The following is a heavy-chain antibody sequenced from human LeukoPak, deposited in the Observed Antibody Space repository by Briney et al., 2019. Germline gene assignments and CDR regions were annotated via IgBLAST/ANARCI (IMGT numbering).Heavy chain of an antibody. CDR1: GGSFSGYY. V-gene: IGHV4-34*01. Sequence: SETLSLTCAVYGGSFSGYYWSWIRQPPGKGLEWIGEINHSGSTNYNPSLKSRVTISVDRSKNQFSLKLSSVTAADTAVYYCARDYYGLDVWGQGTTVTVSS. J-gene: IGHJ6*02. CDR3: ARDYYGLDV. CDR2: INHSGST.